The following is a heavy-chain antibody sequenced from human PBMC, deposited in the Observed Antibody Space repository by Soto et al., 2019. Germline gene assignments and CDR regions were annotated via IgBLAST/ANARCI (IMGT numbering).Heavy chain of an antibody. D-gene: IGHD6-13*01. Sequence: SQTLSLTCAISGDSVSSNSAAWNWIRQSPSRGLEWLGRTYYRSKWYDDYAVSVKSRITINPDTSKNQFSLQLNSVTPEDTAVYYCARDRSSSWYGEDAFDIWGQGTMVTVSS. CDR3: ARDRSSSWYGEDAFDI. CDR1: GDSVSSNSAA. CDR2: TYYRSKWYD. J-gene: IGHJ3*02. V-gene: IGHV6-1*01.